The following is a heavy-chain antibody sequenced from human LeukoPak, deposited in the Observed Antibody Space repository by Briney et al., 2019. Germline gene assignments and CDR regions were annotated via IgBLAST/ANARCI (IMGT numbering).Heavy chain of an antibody. CDR3: ARPVGMDTLNTFHI. CDR2: IYPDDSDT. D-gene: IGHD5-24*01. V-gene: IGHV5-51*01. J-gene: IGHJ3*02. CDR1: GYSFTSYW. Sequence: GESLKISCKGSGYSFTSYWIGWVRQMPGKGLESMGIIYPDDSDTRYSPSFQGQVTISADKSTSTAYLRCSSLKASATAVYYCARPVGMDTLNTFHIWGQGTLVTVSS.